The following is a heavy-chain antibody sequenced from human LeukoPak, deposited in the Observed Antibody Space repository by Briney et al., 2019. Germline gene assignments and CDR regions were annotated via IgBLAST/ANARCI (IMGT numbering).Heavy chain of an antibody. D-gene: IGHD3-10*01. Sequence: GGSLRLSCAASGFTFSDYSMNWVRQAPGKGLEWVSSISSGSSYIYYADSVKGRFTISRDNANNSLYLQMNSLRAEDTAVYYCASCRGVYRDWFDPWGQGTLVTVSS. CDR3: ASCRGVYRDWFDP. J-gene: IGHJ5*02. CDR1: GFTFSDYS. V-gene: IGHV3-21*01. CDR2: ISSGSSYI.